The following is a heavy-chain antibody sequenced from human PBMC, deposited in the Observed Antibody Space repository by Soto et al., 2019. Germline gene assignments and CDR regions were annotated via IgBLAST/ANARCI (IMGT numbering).Heavy chain of an antibody. CDR2: ISAYNGNT. Sequence: ASVKVSCKASGYTFTSYGISWVRQAPGQGLEWMGWISAYNGNTNYAQKLQGRVTMTTDTSTSTAYMELRSLRSDDKAVYYCARGADIVVVPAASDYYYYYGMDVWGQGTTVTVSS. D-gene: IGHD2-2*01. J-gene: IGHJ6*02. CDR1: GYTFTSYG. CDR3: ARGADIVVVPAASDYYYYYGMDV. V-gene: IGHV1-18*04.